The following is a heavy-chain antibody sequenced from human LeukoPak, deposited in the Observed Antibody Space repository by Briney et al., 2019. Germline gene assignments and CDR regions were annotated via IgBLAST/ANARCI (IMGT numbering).Heavy chain of an antibody. CDR1: GFTFSSYW. CDR2: ISGSGTNL. CDR3: ARSVGLYYSMDV. J-gene: IGHJ6*02. Sequence: GGSLRLSCAASGFTFSSYWMSWVRQAPGRGLEWVSYISGSGTNLYYADSVKGRFIISRDNAKNLLYLQMNSLRAEDTAVYYCARSVGLYYSMDVWGQGATVTVSS. V-gene: IGHV3-48*04. D-gene: IGHD2-15*01.